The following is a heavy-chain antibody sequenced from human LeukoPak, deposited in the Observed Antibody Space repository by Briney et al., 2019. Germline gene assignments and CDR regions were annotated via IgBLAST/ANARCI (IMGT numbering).Heavy chain of an antibody. V-gene: IGHV3-9*01. CDR2: ISSNSDSI. Sequence: GGSLRLSCADSGFTLCEYDIHWVRHAPGKGEGWDSSISSNSDSIAYAEPVKGRFTVSRDNTINSLYLQMDSLRVEDTALYYCLASSFDHWGQGTLVTVSS. CDR1: GFTLCEYD. CDR3: LASSFDH. J-gene: IGHJ4*02.